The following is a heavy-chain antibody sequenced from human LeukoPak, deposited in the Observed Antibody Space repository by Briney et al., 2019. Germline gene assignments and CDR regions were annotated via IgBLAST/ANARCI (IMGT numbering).Heavy chain of an antibody. CDR1: GGSISGHY. CDR2: IYSSGTT. V-gene: IGHV4-59*11. CDR3: ARALVGVSLNY. Sequence: SETLSLACTVSGGSISGHYWSWIRQPPGKGLEWIGYIYSSGTTNYNPSLKSRITMSVDTSKNQFSLKLSSVTAADTAVYYCARALVGVSLNYWGQGTLVTFSS. J-gene: IGHJ4*02. D-gene: IGHD3-10*01.